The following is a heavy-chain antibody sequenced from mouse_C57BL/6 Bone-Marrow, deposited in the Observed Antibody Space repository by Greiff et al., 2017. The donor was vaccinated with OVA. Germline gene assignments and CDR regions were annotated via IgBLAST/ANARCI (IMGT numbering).Heavy chain of an antibody. J-gene: IGHJ3*01. Sequence: EVQLQESGPELVKPGASVKIPCKASGYTFTDYNMDWVKQSHGKSLEWIGDINPNNGGTIYNQKFKGKATLTVDKSSSTAYMELRSLTSEDTAVYYCARRIYYDYDRVAWFAYGGQGTLVTVSA. V-gene: IGHV1-18*01. CDR3: ARRIYYDYDRVAWFAY. D-gene: IGHD2-4*01. CDR2: INPNNGGT. CDR1: GYTFTDYN.